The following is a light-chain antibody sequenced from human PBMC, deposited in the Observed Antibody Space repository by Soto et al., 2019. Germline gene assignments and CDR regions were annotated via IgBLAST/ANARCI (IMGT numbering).Light chain of an antibody. Sequence: EILMTQSPATLSVSLGDSATLSCRASRSVDTDLAWYQQKPGQATRLLVFATSARATGVPDRFRGSRSGTDFTLTISSLQPEDSATYYCHQYYNRPPWTFGQGTKVEI. V-gene: IGKV3-15*01. J-gene: IGKJ1*01. CDR2: ATS. CDR3: HQYYNRPPWT. CDR1: RSVDTD.